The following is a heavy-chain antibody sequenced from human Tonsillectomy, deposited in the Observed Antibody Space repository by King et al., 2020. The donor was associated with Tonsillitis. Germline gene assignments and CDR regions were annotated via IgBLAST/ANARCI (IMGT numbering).Heavy chain of an antibody. Sequence: VQLVESGGGLVQPGGSLRLSCAASGFTFSRCAMSWVRQVPGKGLEWVSAISGSGDSTYYADSVKGRFTLSRDKSKSTLYLQMNSLRAEDTAIYYCAKDYYYSYVWGSHPQFDYWGQGTLVTVSS. CDR2: ISGSGDST. D-gene: IGHD3-16*02. CDR3: AKDYYYSYVWGSHPQFDY. V-gene: IGHV3-23*04. J-gene: IGHJ4*02. CDR1: GFTFSRCA.